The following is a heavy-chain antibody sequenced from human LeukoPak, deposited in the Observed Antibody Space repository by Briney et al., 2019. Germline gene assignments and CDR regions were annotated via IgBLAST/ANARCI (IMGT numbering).Heavy chain of an antibody. J-gene: IGHJ4*02. CDR3: ARDHGGAYFDY. V-gene: IGHV1-18*01. D-gene: IGHD3-16*01. Sequence: RASVTVSCKASGYTFTSYGISWVRQAPGQGLEWMGWISAYNGNTNYAQKLQGRVTMTTDTSTSTAYMELRSLRSDDAAVYYCARDHGGAYFDYWGQGTLVTVSS. CDR2: ISAYNGNT. CDR1: GYTFTSYG.